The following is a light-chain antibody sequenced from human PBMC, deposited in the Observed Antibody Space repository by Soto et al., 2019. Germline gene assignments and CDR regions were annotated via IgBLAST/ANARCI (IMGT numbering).Light chain of an antibody. CDR3: QQYNDWPPWT. CDR1: QSVSNN. V-gene: IGKV3-15*01. Sequence: EILMTQSPAALSVSPGDRATLSCRASQSVSNNLAWYQQRPGQAPRLLIYGASTRATGIPARFSGSGSGTEFTLTISSLQSEDFAVYYCQQYNDWPPWTFGQGTKV. CDR2: GAS. J-gene: IGKJ1*01.